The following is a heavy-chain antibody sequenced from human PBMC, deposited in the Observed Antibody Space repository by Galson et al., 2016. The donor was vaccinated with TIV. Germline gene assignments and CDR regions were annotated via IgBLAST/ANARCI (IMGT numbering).Heavy chain of an antibody. CDR1: GFTFSTYW. Sequence: SLRLSCAASGFTFSTYWMHWVRQAPGKGLVWVSRINTDGSTTNYADSVRGRFTISRDNAKNTLYLQMNGLSAEDTAVYYCSRPSHYYYISSFDPLDFWGQGTLVTVSS. D-gene: IGHD3-22*01. CDR2: INTDGSTT. V-gene: IGHV3-74*01. J-gene: IGHJ4*02. CDR3: SRPSHYYYISSFDPLDF.